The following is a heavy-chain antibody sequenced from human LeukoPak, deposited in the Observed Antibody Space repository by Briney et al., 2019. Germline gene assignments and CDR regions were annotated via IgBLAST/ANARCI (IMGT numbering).Heavy chain of an antibody. CDR2: IKTNSEGGTT. D-gene: IGHD6-6*01. CDR1: GFSFYSAR. V-gene: IGHV3-15*07. CDR3: TSDLTEAARRGWARDY. J-gene: IGHJ4*02. Sequence: GGSLRLSCVASGFSFYSARMNWVRQAPGKGLEGVGQIKTNSEGGTTVHAAAVKGRFTISRDDSTSTLYLQMNSLRIGDTGIYYCTSDLTEAARRGWARDYWGQGTLVAVSS.